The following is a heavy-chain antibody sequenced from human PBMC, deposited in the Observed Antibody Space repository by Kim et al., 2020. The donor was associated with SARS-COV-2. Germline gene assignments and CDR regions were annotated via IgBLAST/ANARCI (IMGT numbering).Heavy chain of an antibody. V-gene: IGHV4-59*01. Sequence: SETLSLTCTVSGDSISGSYWSWVRQSPGKGLEWIGYISDSGTTNYNPSLKSRVTMSVDTPKNQFSLKLTSVTAADTAVYYCPRDWGYCSSASCRPTDYYYYGMDVWGQGTTVTVSS. CDR1: GDSISGSY. D-gene: IGHD2-2*01. J-gene: IGHJ6*02. CDR2: ISDSGTT. CDR3: PRDWGYCSSASCRPTDYYYYGMDV.